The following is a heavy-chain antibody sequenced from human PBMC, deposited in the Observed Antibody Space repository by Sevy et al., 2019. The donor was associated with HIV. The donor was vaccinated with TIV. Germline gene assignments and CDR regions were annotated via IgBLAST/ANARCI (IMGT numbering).Heavy chain of an antibody. CDR1: GFTFSNYA. CDR2: ISGSGGSGVKT. V-gene: IGHV3-23*01. D-gene: IGHD3-22*01. CDR3: ARKYDSSGYFDY. Sequence: GGSLRLSCAASGFTFSNYAMNWVRQAPGKGLEWVSGISGSGGSGVKTNYADSVKGRFTISSDDSKNSLYLQLNSQRAEDTAIYYCARKYDSSGYFDYWGQGTLVTVSS. J-gene: IGHJ4*02.